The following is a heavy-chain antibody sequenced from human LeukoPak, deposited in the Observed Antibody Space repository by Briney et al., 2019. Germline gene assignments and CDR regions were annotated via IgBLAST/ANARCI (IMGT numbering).Heavy chain of an antibody. CDR2: TYYSGST. V-gene: IGHV4-59*08. Sequence: SETLSLTCTVSGGSISSYSWSWIRQPPGKGLEWIGYTYYSGSTNCNPSLKSRVTISVDTSKNQFSLKLSSVTAADTAVYYCARPKAGRSSSWFRDYYYGMDVWGQGTTVTVSS. J-gene: IGHJ6*02. CDR1: GGSISSYS. CDR3: ARPKAGRSSSWFRDYYYGMDV. D-gene: IGHD6-13*01.